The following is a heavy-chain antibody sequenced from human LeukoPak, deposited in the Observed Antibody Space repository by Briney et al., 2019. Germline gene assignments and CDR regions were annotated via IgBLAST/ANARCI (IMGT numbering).Heavy chain of an antibody. D-gene: IGHD3-22*01. V-gene: IGHV3-23*01. J-gene: IGHJ4*02. Sequence: GGSLRLSCAASGFVFRSYDMSWVRQAPGKGLEWVSSISDSGGSTYFADSVKGRFIISRDNSENTLYLQMNSLRGEDTAVYYCAKERPRENYYYDSSGYYDYWGQGTLVTVSS. CDR1: GFVFRSYD. CDR3: AKERPRENYYYDSSGYYDY. CDR2: ISDSGGST.